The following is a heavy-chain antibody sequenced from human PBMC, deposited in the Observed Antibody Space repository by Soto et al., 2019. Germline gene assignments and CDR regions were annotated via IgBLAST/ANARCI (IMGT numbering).Heavy chain of an antibody. CDR1: GGTLSGNA. Sequence: QVQLVQSGAEVKKPGSSVKVSCKASGGTLSGNAMTWVRQAPGQGLEWMGEIIPIFGTANYAQKFQGRVTMTADESTSTAYMELSSLRSEDTAVYFCATYDKRQWGQGPTVTVSS. CDR2: IIPIFGTA. D-gene: IGHD3-16*01. CDR3: ATYDKRQ. V-gene: IGHV1-69*12. J-gene: IGHJ6*02.